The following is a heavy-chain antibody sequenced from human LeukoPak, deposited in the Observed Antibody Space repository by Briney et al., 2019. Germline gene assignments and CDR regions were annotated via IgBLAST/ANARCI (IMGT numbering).Heavy chain of an antibody. CDR1: GFTFSSYA. Sequence: GGSLRLSCAASGFTFSSYAMHWVRQAPGKGLEWVAVISYDGSNKYYADSVKGRFTISRDNSKNTLYLQMNSLRAEDTAVYYCAREPSYDKSGIFNDYWGQGTLVTVSS. CDR3: AREPSYDKSGIFNDY. D-gene: IGHD3-9*01. CDR2: ISYDGSNK. J-gene: IGHJ4*02. V-gene: IGHV3-30-3*01.